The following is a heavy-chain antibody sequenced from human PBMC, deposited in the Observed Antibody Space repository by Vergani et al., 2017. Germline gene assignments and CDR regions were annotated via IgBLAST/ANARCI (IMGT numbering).Heavy chain of an antibody. CDR3: ARRDSSSTALDY. V-gene: IGHV3-13*01. CDR2: IGTAGDT. D-gene: IGHD6-6*01. Sequence: EVQLVESGGGLVQPGGSLRLSCASSGFTFSTYDMHWVCQATGKGLEWVSAIGTAGDTYYPGSMKGRFTISRENAKNSLYLQMNGLRAGDTAVYYCARRDSSSTALDYWGQGTLVTVSS. J-gene: IGHJ4*02. CDR1: GFTFSTYD.